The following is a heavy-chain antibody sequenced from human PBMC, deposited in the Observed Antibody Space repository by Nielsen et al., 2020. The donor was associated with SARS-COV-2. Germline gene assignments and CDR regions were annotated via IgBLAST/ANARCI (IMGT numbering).Heavy chain of an antibody. J-gene: IGHJ4*02. CDR2: ISYEGSKK. D-gene: IGHD3-22*01. V-gene: IGHV3-30*04. CDR1: GFTFSSYA. CDR3: ARDLYYDSSGFDY. Sequence: GESLKISCAASGFTFSSYAMHWVRQAPGKGLEWVASISYEGSKKYYGDSLTGRFTVSRDTSKNTVYLQMNSLRAEDTAVYYCARDLYYDSSGFDYWGQGTLVTVSS.